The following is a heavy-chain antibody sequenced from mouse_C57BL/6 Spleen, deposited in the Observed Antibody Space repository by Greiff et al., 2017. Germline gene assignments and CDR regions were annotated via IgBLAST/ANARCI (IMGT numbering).Heavy chain of an antibody. CDR2: IDPANGNT. Sequence: EVQLQQSVAELVRPGASVKLSCTASGFNFKNTYMHWVKQRPEQGLEWIGRIDPANGNTKYAPKFQGKATITADTSSNTAYLQLRSLTSEDTALYYCARHWVYWGQGTSVTVSS. V-gene: IGHV14-3*01. J-gene: IGHJ4*01. CDR3: ARHWVY. D-gene: IGHD4-1*01. CDR1: GFNFKNTY.